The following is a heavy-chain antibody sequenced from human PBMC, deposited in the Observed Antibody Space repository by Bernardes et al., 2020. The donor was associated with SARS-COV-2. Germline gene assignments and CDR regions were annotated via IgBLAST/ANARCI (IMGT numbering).Heavy chain of an antibody. Sequence: SETLSLTCAVYGGSFRGYYWSWIRQPPGKGLEWIGEINHSGSTNYNPSLKSRVTISVDTSKNQFSLKLSSVTAADTAVYYCARVLRFLEWRWAFYMDVWGKGTTVTVSS. CDR3: ARVLRFLEWRWAFYMDV. D-gene: IGHD3-3*01. CDR1: GGSFRGYY. V-gene: IGHV4-34*01. J-gene: IGHJ6*03. CDR2: INHSGST.